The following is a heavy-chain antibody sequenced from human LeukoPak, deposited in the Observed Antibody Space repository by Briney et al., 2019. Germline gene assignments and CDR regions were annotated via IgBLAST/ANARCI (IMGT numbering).Heavy chain of an antibody. CDR2: IYYSGTT. CDR1: GGSISSSS. V-gene: IGHV4-59*08. Sequence: ASETLSLTCTVSGGSISSSSWSWIRQPPGKGLEWIGYIYYSGTTNYNPSLKSRVTISVDTSKNQFSLELSSVTAADTAVYYCARLRSTSWLLIDYWGQGALVTVSS. J-gene: IGHJ4*02. D-gene: IGHD2-2*01. CDR3: ARLRSTSWLLIDY.